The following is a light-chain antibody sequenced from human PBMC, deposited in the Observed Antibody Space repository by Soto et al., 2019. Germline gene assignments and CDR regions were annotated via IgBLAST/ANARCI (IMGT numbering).Light chain of an antibody. CDR1: QTVSNNY. CDR2: GSS. Sequence: EVVLTQSPVTLSLSPGERATLSCRASQTVSNNYLAWYQQKPGQAPRLLIFGSSDRATGIPDRFSGSGSGTDFTLTISRLEPEDFAVYYCQLYGSSPPYTFGQGTKLEIK. V-gene: IGKV3-20*01. J-gene: IGKJ2*01. CDR3: QLYGSSPPYT.